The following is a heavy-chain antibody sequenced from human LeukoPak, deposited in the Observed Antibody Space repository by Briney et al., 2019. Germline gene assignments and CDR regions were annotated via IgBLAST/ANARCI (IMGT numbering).Heavy chain of an antibody. J-gene: IGHJ4*02. CDR2: IWYDGSNK. CDR3: ARGTHIVVVTAMDY. CDR1: GFTFSSYG. D-gene: IGHD2-21*02. V-gene: IGHV3-33*01. Sequence: GRSLRLSCVASGFTFSSYGMHWVRQAPGKGLEWVAVIWYDGSNKYYGDSVKGRFTISRDNSKNTVYLQMNSLRAEDTAVYYCARGTHIVVVTAMDYWGQGTLVTVSS.